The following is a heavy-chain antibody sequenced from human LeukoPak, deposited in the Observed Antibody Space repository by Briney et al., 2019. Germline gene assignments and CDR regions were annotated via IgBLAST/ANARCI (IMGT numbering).Heavy chain of an antibody. CDR1: GGSISSSSYY. CDR3: ARHNNYVLSRGSYWYFDL. CDR2: IYYSGST. Sequence: SETLSLTCTVSGGSISSSSYYWGWIRQPPGKGLEWIGSIYYSGSTYYNPSLKSRVTISVDTSENQFSLKLSSVTAADTAVYYCARHNNYVLSRGSYWYFDLWGRGTLVTVSS. J-gene: IGHJ2*01. D-gene: IGHD2/OR15-2a*01. V-gene: IGHV4-39*01.